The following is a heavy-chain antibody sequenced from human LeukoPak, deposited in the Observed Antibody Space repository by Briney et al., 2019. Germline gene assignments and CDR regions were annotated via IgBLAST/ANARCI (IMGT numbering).Heavy chain of an antibody. CDR1: GYTFTSYG. CDR3: AREDSSSPTGGWFDP. J-gene: IGHJ5*02. Sequence: ASVKVSCKASGYTFTSYGISWVRQAPGQGLEWMGWINPNSGGTNYAQKFQGRVTMTRDTSISTAYMELSRLRSDDTAVYYCAREDSSSPTGGWFDPWGQGTLVAVSS. CDR2: INPNSGGT. D-gene: IGHD6-13*01. V-gene: IGHV1-2*02.